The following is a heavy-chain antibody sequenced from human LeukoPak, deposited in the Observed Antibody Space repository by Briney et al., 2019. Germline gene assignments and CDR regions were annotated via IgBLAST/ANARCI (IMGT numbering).Heavy chain of an antibody. CDR1: GGSISSYY. D-gene: IGHD1-26*01. Sequence: SETLSLTCTVSGGSISSYYWSWIRQPPGKGLEWIGYIYYSGSTNYNPSLKSRVTISVDTSKNQFSLKLSSVTAADTAVYYCARGAGFSVYFDYWGQGTLVTVSS. CDR3: ARGAGFSVYFDY. J-gene: IGHJ4*02. CDR2: IYYSGST. V-gene: IGHV4-59*08.